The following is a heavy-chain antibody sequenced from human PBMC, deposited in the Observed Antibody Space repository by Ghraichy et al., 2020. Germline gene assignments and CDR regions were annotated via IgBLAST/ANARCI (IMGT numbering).Heavy chain of an antibody. J-gene: IGHJ3*02. CDR1: GFTFSSYG. D-gene: IGHD3-9*01. CDR2: IWYDGSNK. CDR3: ARDMDDILTGPGGCDAFDI. Sequence: GESLNISCAASGFTFSSYGMHWVRQAPGKGLEWVAVIWYDGSNKYYADSVKGRFTISRDNSKNTLYLQMNSLRAEDTAVYYCARDMDDILTGPGGCDAFDIWGQGTMVTVSS. V-gene: IGHV3-33*01.